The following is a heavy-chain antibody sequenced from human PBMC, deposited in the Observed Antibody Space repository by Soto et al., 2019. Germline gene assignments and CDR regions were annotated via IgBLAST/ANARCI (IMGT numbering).Heavy chain of an antibody. D-gene: IGHD3-10*01. CDR1: GVTFSDHY. J-gene: IGHJ4*02. V-gene: IGHV3-72*01. Sequence: LRLSCAASGVTFSDHYLDWVRQAPGKWREWVGRSRDKAHTDATEYAASVKGRFTISRDDSKNSLYLQMNSLKTEDTAVYYCARGSSHYYASGSYRTVFDSWGQGTLVPV. CDR3: ARGSSHYYASGSYRTVFDS. CDR2: SRDKAHTDAT.